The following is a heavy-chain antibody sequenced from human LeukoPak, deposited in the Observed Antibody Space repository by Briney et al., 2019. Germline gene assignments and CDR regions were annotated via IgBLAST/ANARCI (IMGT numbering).Heavy chain of an antibody. CDR2: IYSGGSA. D-gene: IGHD3-16*02. CDR3: AREDPIVY. J-gene: IGHJ4*02. CDR1: GFTVSSNH. V-gene: IGHV3-66*02. Sequence: GGSLRLSCAASGFTVSSNHMSWVRQAPGKGLEWVSVIYSGGSAYYADSVKGRFTISRDNSKNTVYLQMNSLRADDTAVYYCAREDPIVYWGQGTLVTVSS.